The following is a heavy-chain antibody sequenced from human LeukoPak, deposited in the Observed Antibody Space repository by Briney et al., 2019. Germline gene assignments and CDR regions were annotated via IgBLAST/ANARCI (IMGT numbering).Heavy chain of an antibody. J-gene: IGHJ4*02. CDR1: GFTFSDYF. CDR3: ATSRYYYDSSGYYSRY. D-gene: IGHD3-22*01. Sequence: GGSLRLSWAASGFTFSDYFMTWIRQTPGEGLECVSYISNSGTTIYYTDSVKGRFTISRDNAKNSLYPQLNSLRAEDTAVYYCATSRYYYDSSGYYSRYWGQGTLVTVSS. V-gene: IGHV3-11*01. CDR2: ISNSGTTI.